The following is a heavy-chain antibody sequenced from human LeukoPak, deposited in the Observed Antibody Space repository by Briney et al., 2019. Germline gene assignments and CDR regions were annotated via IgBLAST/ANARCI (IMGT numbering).Heavy chain of an antibody. CDR1: GGSISSYY. J-gene: IGHJ1*01. D-gene: IGHD2-2*01. CDR3: AGHVDASEYFQH. CDR2: IYNSGST. V-gene: IGHV4-59*08. Sequence: SETLSLTCTVPGGSISSYYWSWVRQPPGKGLEWIGYIYNSGSTNYNPSLTSRVTISVDTSTKQFSLKLSSVTAADTAVYYCAGHVDASEYFQHWGQGTLVTVSS.